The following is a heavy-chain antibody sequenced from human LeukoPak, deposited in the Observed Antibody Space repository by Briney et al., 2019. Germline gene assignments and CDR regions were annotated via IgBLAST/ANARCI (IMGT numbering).Heavy chain of an antibody. CDR2: INPNSGGT. V-gene: IGHV1-2*02. J-gene: IGHJ5*02. CDR3: ARAEDYGDYWFDP. Sequence: ASVKVSCKASGYTFTGYYMHWVRQAPGQGLEWMGWINPNSGGTNYAQKFQGRVTMTRDTSISTAYMELSRLRSDDTAVYYCARAEDYGDYWFDPWGQGTQVTVSS. CDR1: GYTFTGYY. D-gene: IGHD4-17*01.